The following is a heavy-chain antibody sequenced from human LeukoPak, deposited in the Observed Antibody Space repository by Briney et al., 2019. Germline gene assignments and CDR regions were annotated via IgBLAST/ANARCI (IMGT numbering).Heavy chain of an antibody. Sequence: GSLRLSCAASGFTLSSYGMSWVRQAPGKGLEWVSAISGSGGSTYYADSAKGRFTISRDNSKNTLYLQMNSLRAEDTAVYYCAKEREGSYQDRWGQGTLVTVSS. CDR3: AKEREGSYQDR. CDR1: GFTLSSYG. V-gene: IGHV3-23*01. CDR2: ISGSGGST. D-gene: IGHD1-26*01. J-gene: IGHJ4*02.